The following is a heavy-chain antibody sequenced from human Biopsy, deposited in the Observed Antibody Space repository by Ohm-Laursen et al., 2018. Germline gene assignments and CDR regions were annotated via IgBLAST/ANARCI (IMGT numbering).Heavy chain of an antibody. CDR3: ALGGGSYVNFDY. CDR2: IFNSANT. Sequence: SQTLSLTCADSGGSISSGGSYWSWIRQRPGKGLEWIGYIFNSANTYYNPSLKNLITISADTSKNQFSLRLSSVTAADTAVYYCALGGGSYVNFDYWGQGTLVTVSS. V-gene: IGHV4-31*01. CDR1: GGSISSGGSY. J-gene: IGHJ4*02. D-gene: IGHD1-26*01.